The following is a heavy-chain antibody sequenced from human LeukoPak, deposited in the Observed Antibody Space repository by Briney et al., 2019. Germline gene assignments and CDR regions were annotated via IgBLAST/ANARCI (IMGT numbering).Heavy chain of an antibody. Sequence: PGGSLRLSCAASGSTSRSYWMTWVRQAPGKGLEWVANINQVGSKESYPASVKGRFTLSRDNDKNSLYLQVNSLRAEHTPVYYCAKGRCINGYNDWGQGTLVTVSS. CDR1: GSTSRSYW. CDR2: INQVGSKE. CDR3: AKGRCINGYND. V-gene: IGHV3-7*01. D-gene: IGHD1-1*01. J-gene: IGHJ4*02.